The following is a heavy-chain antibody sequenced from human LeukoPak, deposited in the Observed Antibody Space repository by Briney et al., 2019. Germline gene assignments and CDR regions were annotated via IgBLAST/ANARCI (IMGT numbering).Heavy chain of an antibody. J-gene: IGHJ4*02. CDR3: AKVVQYTASTGTGLDY. D-gene: IGHD6-13*01. CDR2: IWFDGSYI. CDR1: GFKFSNYG. V-gene: IGHV3-33*06. Sequence: LSGRSLRLFCAASGFKFSNYGMHWVRQAPGRGLDWVAVIWFDGSYIYYGDSVRGRFTISRDNSKNTLYLQMNSLRAEDTAIYYCAKVVQYTASTGTGLDYWGKGTLVTVSS.